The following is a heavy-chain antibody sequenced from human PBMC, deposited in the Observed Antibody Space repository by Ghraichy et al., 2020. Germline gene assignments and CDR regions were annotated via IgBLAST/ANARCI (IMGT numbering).Heavy chain of an antibody. CDR1: GFTFNTYA. CDR2: ISASGGTI. CDR3: AMCPGSSSGRGDAFAM. Sequence: GGSLRLSCAASGFTFNTYAISWVRQAPGKGPEWVSGISASGGTIHYADSVKGRFTISRDNSKSTLYLQMSSLRGDDTAIYYCAMCPGSSSGRGDAFAMRGQGTVVTVSS. V-gene: IGHV3-23*01. D-gene: IGHD6-19*01. J-gene: IGHJ3*02.